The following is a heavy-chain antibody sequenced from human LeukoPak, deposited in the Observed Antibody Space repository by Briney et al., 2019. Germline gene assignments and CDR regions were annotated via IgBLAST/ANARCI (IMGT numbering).Heavy chain of an antibody. Sequence: SETLSLTCAVSGGSISSYCWSWIRQPPGKGLEWVGYIYKTGNTNYNPSLKSRVTISVDTSKNQFSLKLSSVTAADTAMYYCASPTYVDRPEYWGQGTLVTVSS. V-gene: IGHV4-59*01. D-gene: IGHD5-12*01. CDR3: ASPTYVDRPEY. CDR2: IYKTGNT. J-gene: IGHJ4*02. CDR1: GGSISSYC.